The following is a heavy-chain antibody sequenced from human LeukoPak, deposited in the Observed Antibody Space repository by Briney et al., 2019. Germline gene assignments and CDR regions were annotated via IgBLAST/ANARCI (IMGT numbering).Heavy chain of an antibody. Sequence: PGGDPRPFCGAAGVRFSSNYMRRGRQAPGKGREGGSGIYSGGRTNYADSVQGRLTISRENSKNKLYLQMNSLRAEAAAAVYCVRVTTIFGLVSQYYDYWGQGTLVTVSS. CDR3: VRVTTIFGLVSQYYDY. CDR2: IYSGGRT. V-gene: IGHV3-53*01. J-gene: IGHJ4*02. D-gene: IGHD3-3*01. CDR1: GVRFSSNY.